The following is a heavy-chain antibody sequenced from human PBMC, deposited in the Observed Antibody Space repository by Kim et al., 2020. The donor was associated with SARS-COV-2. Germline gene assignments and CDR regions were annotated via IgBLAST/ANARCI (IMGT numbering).Heavy chain of an antibody. J-gene: IGHJ4*02. CDR3: ARGGFTMVRGVIKTPFDY. Sequence: SETLSLTCAVYGGSFSGYYWSWIRQPPGKGLEWIGEINHSGSTNYNPSLKSRVTISVDTSKNQFSLKLSSVTAADTAVYYCARGGFTMVRGVIKTPFDYWGQGTLVTVSS. V-gene: IGHV4-34*01. CDR2: INHSGST. CDR1: GGSFSGYY. D-gene: IGHD3-10*01.